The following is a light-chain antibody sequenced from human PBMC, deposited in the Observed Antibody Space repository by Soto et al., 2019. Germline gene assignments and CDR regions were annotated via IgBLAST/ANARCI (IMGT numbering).Light chain of an antibody. CDR2: KAT. Sequence: DIQMTQSPSSLSASVGDRVTISCRASQSISNWLAWYQQKPGKAPKLLIYKATNLQSGVASRFSGSGSGTEFSLTISSLQPDDFAVYYCQQYNECQYTFGQGTRLDI. CDR3: QQYNECQYT. CDR1: QSISNW. V-gene: IGKV1-5*03. J-gene: IGKJ2*01.